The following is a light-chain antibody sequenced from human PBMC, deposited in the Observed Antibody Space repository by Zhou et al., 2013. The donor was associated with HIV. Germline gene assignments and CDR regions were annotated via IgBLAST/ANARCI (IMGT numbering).Light chain of an antibody. CDR2: YDS. Sequence: SYVLTQSPSVSVAPGQTARITCGGNSIGSKSVHWYQQKPGQAPVLVVYYDSDRPSGIPERFSGSNSGNTATLSINRVDAGDEADYYCQVWDSDSDLVVFGGGTKADRP. CDR1: SIGSKS. CDR3: QVWDSDSDLVV. V-gene: IGLV3-21*02. J-gene: IGLJ2*01.